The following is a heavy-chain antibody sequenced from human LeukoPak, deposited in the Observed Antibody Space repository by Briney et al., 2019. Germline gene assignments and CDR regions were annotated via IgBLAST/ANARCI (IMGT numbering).Heavy chain of an antibody. J-gene: IGHJ4*02. D-gene: IGHD1-26*01. Sequence: SSETLSLTCSVSGGSISSYYWSWIRQPAGKGLEWIGRIYTSGSTNYNPSLKSRVTMSVDTSKNQFSLKLSSVTAADTAVYYCAADYSGSPSFHYWGQGTLVTVSS. CDR1: GGSISSYY. CDR2: IYTSGST. CDR3: AADYSGSPSFHY. V-gene: IGHV4-4*07.